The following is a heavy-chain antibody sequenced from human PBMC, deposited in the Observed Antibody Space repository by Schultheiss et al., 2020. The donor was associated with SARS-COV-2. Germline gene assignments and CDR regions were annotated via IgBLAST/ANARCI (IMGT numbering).Heavy chain of an antibody. Sequence: GESLKISCAASGFTFSSYSMNWVRQAPGKGLEWVSRINSDGSSTSYADSVKGRFTISRDNSKNTLYLQMNSLRAEDTAVYYCAREMGYCSGGSCYCFDYWGQGTLVTVSS. D-gene: IGHD2-15*01. J-gene: IGHJ4*02. CDR3: AREMGYCSGGSCYCFDY. V-gene: IGHV3-74*01. CDR2: INSDGSST. CDR1: GFTFSSYS.